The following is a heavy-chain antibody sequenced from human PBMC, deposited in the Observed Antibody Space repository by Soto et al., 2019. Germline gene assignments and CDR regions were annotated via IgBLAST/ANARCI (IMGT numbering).Heavy chain of an antibody. J-gene: IGHJ4*02. Sequence: PGGSLRLSSAASGFTFSSYSMNWVRQAPGKGLEWVSYISGSGGTIYYADSVKGRFTISRDNAKNSLSVQMNSLRDEDTAVYFCARETGLRSSGWSYYFDFWGQGARVTVSS. CDR3: ARETGLRSSGWSYYFDF. CDR2: ISGSGGTI. V-gene: IGHV3-48*02. CDR1: GFTFSSYS. D-gene: IGHD6-19*01.